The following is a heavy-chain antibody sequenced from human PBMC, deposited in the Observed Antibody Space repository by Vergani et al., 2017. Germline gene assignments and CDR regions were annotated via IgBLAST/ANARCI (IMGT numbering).Heavy chain of an antibody. CDR3: ARGFFGGGFDP. J-gene: IGHJ5*02. CDR2: IYGTGSA. D-gene: IGHD3-16*01. Sequence: QVQLQESGPGLVKVSQTLSLTCLVSGGSIDGGGHYWSWIRQFPGNGLEWIGYIYGTGSAYYNPSLRSRVSISVDTSENQVSLTLNSVTSADTAVYYCARGFFGGGFDPWGQGTLVTVSS. CDR1: GGSIDGGGHY. V-gene: IGHV4-31*03.